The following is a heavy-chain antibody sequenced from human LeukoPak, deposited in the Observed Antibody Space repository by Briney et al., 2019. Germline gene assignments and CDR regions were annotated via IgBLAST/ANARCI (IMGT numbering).Heavy chain of an antibody. CDR3: ARVRGSGFCSGSSCAKDPGYYYYMDV. Sequence: PGGSLRLSCEGSGFTFSGYYTSWIRQAPGKGLEWVSYINPSGSTIYYADSVKGRFTISRDNAKKSLDLQMYSLRAEDTAVYYCARVRGSGFCSGSSCAKDPGYYYYMDVWGKGTTVTVSS. CDR1: GFTFSGYY. V-gene: IGHV3-11*01. J-gene: IGHJ6*03. CDR2: INPSGSTI. D-gene: IGHD2-2*01.